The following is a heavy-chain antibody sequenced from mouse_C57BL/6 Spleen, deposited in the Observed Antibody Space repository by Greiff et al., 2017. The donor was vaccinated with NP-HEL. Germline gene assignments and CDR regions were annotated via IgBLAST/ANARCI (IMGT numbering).Heavy chain of an antibody. V-gene: IGHV1-15*01. J-gene: IGHJ1*03. CDR1: GYTFTDYE. CDR3: TRRDYYWYFDV. CDR2: IDPETGGT. D-gene: IGHD2-13*01. Sequence: VKLMESGAELVRPGASVTLSCKASGYTFTDYEMHWVKQTPVHGLEWIGAIDPETGGTAYNQKFKGKAILTADKSSSTAYMELRSLTSEDSAVYYCTRRDYYWYFDVWGTGTTVTVSS.